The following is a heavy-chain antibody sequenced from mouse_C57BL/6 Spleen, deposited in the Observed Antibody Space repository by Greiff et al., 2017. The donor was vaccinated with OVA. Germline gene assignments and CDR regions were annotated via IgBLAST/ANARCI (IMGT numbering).Heavy chain of an antibody. J-gene: IGHJ4*01. CDR1: GYTFTSYW. V-gene: IGHV1-59*01. Sequence: VQLQQPGAELVRPGTSVKLSCKASGYTFTSYWMHWVKQRPGQGLEWIGVIDPSDSYTNYNQKLKGKATLTVDTSSSTAYMQLSSLSSEDSAVYYCARLRRSYYYAMDYWGQGTSVTVSS. CDR3: ARLRRSYYYAMDY. CDR2: IDPSDSYT.